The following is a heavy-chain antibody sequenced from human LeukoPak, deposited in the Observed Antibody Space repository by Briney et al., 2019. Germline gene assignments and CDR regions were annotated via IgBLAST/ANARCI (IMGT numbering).Heavy chain of an antibody. CDR2: IIPIFGTA. V-gene: IGHV1-69*13. Sequence: SVKVSCKASGGTFSSYAISWVRQAPGQGLEWMGGIIPIFGTANYAQKFQGRVTITADESTSTAYMELSSLRSEDTAVYYCAREPHYYGSGSYYYYYYMDVWGKGTTVTVSS. CDR3: AREPHYYGSGSYYYYYYMDV. D-gene: IGHD3-10*01. J-gene: IGHJ6*03. CDR1: GGTFSSYA.